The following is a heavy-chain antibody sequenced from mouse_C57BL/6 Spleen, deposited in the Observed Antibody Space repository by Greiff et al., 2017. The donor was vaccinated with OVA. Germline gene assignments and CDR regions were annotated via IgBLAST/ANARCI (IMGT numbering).Heavy chain of an antibody. Sequence: VQLQESGPELVKPGASVKISCKASGYAFSSSWMNWVKQRPGKGLEWIGRIYPGDGDTNYNGKFKGKATLTADKSSSTAYLQLSSLPSEDAAVYCCARYDYDAWFAYWGQGTLVTVSA. V-gene: IGHV1-82*01. CDR1: GYAFSSSW. D-gene: IGHD2-4*01. CDR3: ARYDYDAWFAY. J-gene: IGHJ3*01. CDR2: IYPGDGDT.